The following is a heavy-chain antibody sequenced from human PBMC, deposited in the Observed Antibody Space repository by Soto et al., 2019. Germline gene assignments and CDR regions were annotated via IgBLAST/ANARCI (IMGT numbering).Heavy chain of an antibody. D-gene: IGHD2-21*02. CDR1: GDSISRRNW. J-gene: IGHJ6*02. CDR3: ARATAVADEIVYGLDV. V-gene: IGHV4-4*02. CDR2: IHHSGST. Sequence: QVQLQESGPGLVKPSGTLSLSCAVSGDSISRRNWWSWVRQSPGQGLEWIGGIHHSGSTIYHLSLKSRIPTSIDKSTNHFSLSLTSVTAADTAVYYCARATAVADEIVYGLDVWGQGTAVTVSS.